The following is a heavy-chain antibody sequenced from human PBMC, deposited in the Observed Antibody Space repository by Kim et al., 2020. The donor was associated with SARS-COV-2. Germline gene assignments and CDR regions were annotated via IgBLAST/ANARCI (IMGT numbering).Heavy chain of an antibody. Sequence: SETLSLTCTVSGGSISSSSYYWGWIRQPPGKGLEWIGSIYYSGSTYYNPSLKSRVTISVDTSKNQFSLKLSSVTAADTAVYYCASAWPTTVDIVARVFGYWGQGTLVTVSS. V-gene: IGHV4-39*01. CDR2: IYYSGST. J-gene: IGHJ4*02. CDR3: ASAWPTTVDIVARVFGY. CDR1: GGSISSSSYY. D-gene: IGHD5-12*01.